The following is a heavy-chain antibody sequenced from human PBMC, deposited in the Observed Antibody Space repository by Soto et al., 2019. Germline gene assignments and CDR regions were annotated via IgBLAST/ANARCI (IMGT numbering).Heavy chain of an antibody. J-gene: IGHJ6*02. CDR1: GFSLSNARMG. Sequence: QVTLKESGPVLVKPTETLTLTCTVSGFSLSNARMGVSWIRQPPGKALEWLAHIFSNDEKSYSTSLKSRLTISKDTSKSQVDLTMTNMDPVDTATYYCARSSGWSHYYYYYGMDVWGQGTTVTVSS. CDR2: IFSNDEK. D-gene: IGHD6-19*01. CDR3: ARSSGWSHYYYYYGMDV. V-gene: IGHV2-26*01.